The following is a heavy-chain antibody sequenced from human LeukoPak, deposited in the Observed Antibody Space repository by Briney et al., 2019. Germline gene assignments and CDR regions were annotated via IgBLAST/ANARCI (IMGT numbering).Heavy chain of an antibody. CDR2: IYYSGST. Sequence: SETLSLTCTVSGGSLSSSGYYGGWLRQPPGRGLEWIASIYYSGSTYYNPSLKSRVTISVDTSKNQLSLKLSSLTAADTAVYYCARHEYSGSYYGLSWFDPWGQGTLVTVSS. J-gene: IGHJ5*02. V-gene: IGHV4-39*01. CDR1: GGSLSSSGYY. CDR3: ARHEYSGSYYGLSWFDP. D-gene: IGHD1-26*01.